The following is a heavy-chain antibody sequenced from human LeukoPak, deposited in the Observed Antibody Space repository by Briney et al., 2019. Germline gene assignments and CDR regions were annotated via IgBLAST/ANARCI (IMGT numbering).Heavy chain of an antibody. CDR3: AELGITMIGGV. Sequence: PGGSLRLSCAASGFTFSSYEMNWVRQAPGKGLEWVSYISSSGSTIHYADSVKGRFIISRDNAKNSLYLQMNSLRAEDTAVYYCAELGITMIGGVWGKGTTVTISS. CDR2: ISSSGSTI. D-gene: IGHD3-10*02. J-gene: IGHJ6*04. V-gene: IGHV3-48*03. CDR1: GFTFSSYE.